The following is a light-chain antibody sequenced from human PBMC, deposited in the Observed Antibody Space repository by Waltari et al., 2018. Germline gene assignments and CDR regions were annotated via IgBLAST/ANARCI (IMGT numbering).Light chain of an antibody. CDR2: DAS. J-gene: IGKJ4*01. CDR3: QQRSDWLLT. Sequence: EIVLTQSPATLSLSPGERATLSCRASQCVISYLAWYQQKSGQAPRPPISDASNRATGIPARFSGGGSGTDFTLTISSLGPEDFAVYYCQQRSDWLLTFGGGTKVEIK. V-gene: IGKV3-11*01. CDR1: QCVISY.